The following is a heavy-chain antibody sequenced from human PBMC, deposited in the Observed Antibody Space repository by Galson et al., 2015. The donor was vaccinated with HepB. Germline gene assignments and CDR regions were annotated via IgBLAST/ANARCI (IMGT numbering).Heavy chain of an antibody. CDR1: EYTFTSYW. D-gene: IGHD6-19*01. J-gene: IGHJ6*02. CDR2: IYPGDSDT. CDR3: ARHGDGGSGWVPSWNYYGMDV. Sequence: QSGAEVKKPGESLKISCKGSEYTFTSYWISWVRQMPGKGLEWMGIIYPGDSDTRYSPSFQGQVTISADKSISTAYLQWSSLKASDTAMHYCARHGDGGSGWVPSWNYYGMDVWGQGTTVTVSS. V-gene: IGHV5-51*01.